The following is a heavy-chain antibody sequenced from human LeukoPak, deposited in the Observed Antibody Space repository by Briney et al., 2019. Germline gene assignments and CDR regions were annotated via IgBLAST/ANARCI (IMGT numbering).Heavy chain of an antibody. V-gene: IGHV4-38-2*02. CDR1: GYSISSGYY. CDR3: AREGRLFYYYYYYMDV. Sequence: PSETLSLTCTVSGYSISSGYYWGWIRQPPGKGLEWIGSIYHSGSTYYNPSLKSRVTISVDTSKNQFSLKLSSVTAADTAVYYCAREGRLFYYYYYYMDVWGKGTTVTVSS. CDR2: IYHSGST. D-gene: IGHD5-12*01. J-gene: IGHJ6*03.